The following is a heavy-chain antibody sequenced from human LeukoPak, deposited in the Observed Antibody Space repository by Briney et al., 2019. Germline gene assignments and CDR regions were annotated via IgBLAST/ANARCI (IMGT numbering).Heavy chain of an antibody. Sequence: GGSLRLSCAASGFTFSSYEMNWVRQAPGKGLEWVSYISSSGSTIYYADSVKGRFTISRDNAKNSLYLQMNSLRAEDTAVYYCASRPKLLWFGEGWFDPWGQGTLVTVSS. CDR1: GFTFSSYE. CDR3: ASRPKLLWFGEGWFDP. CDR2: ISSSGSTI. D-gene: IGHD3-10*01. J-gene: IGHJ5*02. V-gene: IGHV3-48*03.